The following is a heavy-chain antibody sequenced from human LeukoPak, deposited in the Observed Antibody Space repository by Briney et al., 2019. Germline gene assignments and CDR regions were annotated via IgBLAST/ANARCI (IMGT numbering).Heavy chain of an antibody. D-gene: IGHD2/OR15-2a*01. V-gene: IGHV4-4*02. J-gene: IGHJ6*03. CDR1: GGSISSSNW. CDR3: ARLTPTTLSLYYYYMDV. CDR2: IFHSGTT. Sequence: SETLSLTCAVSGGSISSSNWWSWVRQPPGKGLEWIGRIFHSGTTDYKTSLKGRVTISVDKSKNQFSLALTSVTAADTAVYYCARLTPTTLSLYYYYMDVWGKGTTVTVSS.